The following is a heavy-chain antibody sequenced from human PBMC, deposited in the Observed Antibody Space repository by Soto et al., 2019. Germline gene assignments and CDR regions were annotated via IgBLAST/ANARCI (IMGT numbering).Heavy chain of an antibody. V-gene: IGHV4-4*02. CDR1: GGSISSSNW. J-gene: IGHJ1*01. Sequence: SETLSLTCAVSGGSISSSNWWSWVRQSPGKGLEWIGDIYHSGSTNYNPSLKSRFTISVDKSKNQFSLKLSSVTAADTAVYYCARWGAFSLQHWGQGTLVTVSS. CDR2: IYHSGST. CDR3: ARWGAFSLQH. D-gene: IGHD1-26*01.